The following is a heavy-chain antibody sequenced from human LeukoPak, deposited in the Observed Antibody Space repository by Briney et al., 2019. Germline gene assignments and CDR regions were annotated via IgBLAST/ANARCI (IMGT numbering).Heavy chain of an antibody. D-gene: IGHD5-24*01. CDR2: IIPIFGIA. V-gene: IGHV1-69*04. CDR3: ACPDGYNYVPSLYYFDY. CDR1: GGTFSSYA. Sequence: GASVKVSCKASGGTFSSYAISWVRQAPGQGLEWMGRIIPIFGIANYAQKFQGRVTITADKSTSTAYMELSSLRSEDTAVYYCACPDGYNYVPSLYYFDYWGQGTLVTVSS. J-gene: IGHJ4*02.